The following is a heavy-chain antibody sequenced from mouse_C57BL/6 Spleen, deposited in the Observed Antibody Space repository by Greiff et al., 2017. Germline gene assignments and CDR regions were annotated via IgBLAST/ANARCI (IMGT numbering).Heavy chain of an antibody. J-gene: IGHJ4*01. CDR1: GYAFSSYW. D-gene: IGHD1-1*01. V-gene: IGHV1-80*01. CDR3: ARSGYYGSSYGAMDY. Sequence: QVQLKQSGAELVKPGASVKISCKASGYAFSSYWMNWVKQRPGKGLAWIGQIYPGDGDTNYNGKFKGKATLTADKSSSTAYMQLSSLTSEDSAVYFCARSGYYGSSYGAMDYWGQGTSVTVSS. CDR2: IYPGDGDT.